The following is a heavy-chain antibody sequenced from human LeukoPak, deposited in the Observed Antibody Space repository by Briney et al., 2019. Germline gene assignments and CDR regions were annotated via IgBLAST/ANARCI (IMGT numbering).Heavy chain of an antibody. CDR2: ISPYSGAT. CDR1: GLTFTTYF. J-gene: IGHJ3*02. V-gene: IGHV1-2*02. Sequence: GASVKGSCKASGLTFTTYFMHWVRQAPGQGLECLAWISPYSGATNSAQKFQGRVTMTRDTSISTAYMELSMLTSDDTAVYYCGRATYTSIWFHDAFDIWGQGTMVTVSS. D-gene: IGHD6-13*01. CDR3: GRATYTSIWFHDAFDI.